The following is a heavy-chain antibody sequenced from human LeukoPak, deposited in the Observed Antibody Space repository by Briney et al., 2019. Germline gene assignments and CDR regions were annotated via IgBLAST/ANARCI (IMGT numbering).Heavy chain of an antibody. D-gene: IGHD1-26*01. Sequence: PGRSLRLSCAASGFTFSSYGMHWVRQAPGKGLEWVAVIWYDGSNKYYADSVKGRFTISTDNSKNTLYLQMNSLRDEDTAVYYCARDRGASGNYRHFDYWGQGTLVTVSS. J-gene: IGHJ4*02. CDR3: ARDRGASGNYRHFDY. CDR2: IWYDGSNK. V-gene: IGHV3-33*01. CDR1: GFTFSSYG.